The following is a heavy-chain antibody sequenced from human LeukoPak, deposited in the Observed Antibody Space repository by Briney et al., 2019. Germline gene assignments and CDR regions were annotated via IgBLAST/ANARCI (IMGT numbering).Heavy chain of an antibody. CDR3: ARDYCSGGSCYPGI. Sequence: SETLSLTCTVSGYSISSGHYWGWIRQPPGKGLEWIATIYHSGTTYYNPSLESRLTISVDTSKNQFSLKLRSVTAADTAVYYCARDYCSGGSCYPGIWGQGTMVTVSS. D-gene: IGHD2-15*01. CDR1: GYSISSGHY. J-gene: IGHJ3*02. CDR2: IYHSGTT. V-gene: IGHV4-38-2*02.